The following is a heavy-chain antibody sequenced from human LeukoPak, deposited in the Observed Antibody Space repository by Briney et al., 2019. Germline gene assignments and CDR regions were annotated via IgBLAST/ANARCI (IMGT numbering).Heavy chain of an antibody. J-gene: IGHJ3*02. D-gene: IGHD3-9*01. V-gene: IGHV4-59*01. CDR1: GDSLSNYY. CDR2: LSKSGNT. Sequence: SETLSLTCSVSGDSLSNYYWTWIRLPPGKGLEWIGYLSKSGNTNYSPSLKSRVTIFGDTSKNQFFLKLSSVTAADTAVYYCARARYVNSFYAFDIWGQGTLVTVSS. CDR3: ARARYVNSFYAFDI.